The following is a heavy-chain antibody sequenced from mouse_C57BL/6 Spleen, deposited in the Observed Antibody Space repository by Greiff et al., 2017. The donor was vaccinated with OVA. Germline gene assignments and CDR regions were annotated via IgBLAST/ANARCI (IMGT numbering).Heavy chain of an antibody. V-gene: IGHV1-69*01. D-gene: IGHD1-1*01. Sequence: QVHVKQPGAELVMPGASVKLSCKASGYTFTSYWMPWVKQRPGQGLEWIGEIDPSDSYTNYNQKFKGKSTLTVDKSSSTAYMQLSSLTSEDSAVYYCARRHYGSSYPVYFDYWGQGTTLTVSS. J-gene: IGHJ2*01. CDR1: GYTFTSYW. CDR3: ARRHYGSSYPVYFDY. CDR2: IDPSDSYT.